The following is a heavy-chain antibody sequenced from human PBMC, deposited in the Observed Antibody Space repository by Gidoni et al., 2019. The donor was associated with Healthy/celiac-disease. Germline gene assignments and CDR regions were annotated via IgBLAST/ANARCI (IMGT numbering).Heavy chain of an antibody. D-gene: IGHD3-10*01. V-gene: IGHV3-7*04. CDR3: ARDFGYYGSGSPLDY. Sequence: EVQLVESGGGLVQPGGSLRLSCAASGFTFSSYWMSWVRQAPGKGLEWVANIKQDGSEKYYVDSVKGRFTISRDNAKNSLYLQMNSLRAEDTAVYYCARDFGYYGSGSPLDYWGQGTLVTVSS. J-gene: IGHJ4*02. CDR1: GFTFSSYW. CDR2: IKQDGSEK.